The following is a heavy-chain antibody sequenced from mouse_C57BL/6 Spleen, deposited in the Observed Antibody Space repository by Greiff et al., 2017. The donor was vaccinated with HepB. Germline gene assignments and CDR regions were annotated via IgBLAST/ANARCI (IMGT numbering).Heavy chain of an antibody. CDR1: GYTFTDYN. Sequence: EVQLQQSGPELVKPGASVKMSCKASGYTFTDYNMHWVKQSHGKSLEWIGYINPNNGGTSYNQKFKGKATLTVNKSSSTAYMELRSLTSEDSAVYYCAGQLRLRDFRAMDYWGQGTSVTVSS. D-gene: IGHD3-2*02. CDR2: INPNNGGT. J-gene: IGHJ4*01. V-gene: IGHV1-22*01. CDR3: AGQLRLRDFRAMDY.